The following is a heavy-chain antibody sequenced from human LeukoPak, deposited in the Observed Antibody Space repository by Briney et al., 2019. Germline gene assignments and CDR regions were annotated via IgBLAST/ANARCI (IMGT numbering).Heavy chain of an antibody. V-gene: IGHV1-2*02. CDR1: GYTFTGYY. D-gene: IGHD6-13*01. CDR2: INPNSGGT. CDR3: ARDNSSSWYGYWHY. J-gene: IGHJ4*02. Sequence: ASMKVSCKASGYTFTGYYIHWLRQAPGQGLEWMGWINPNSGGTNYAQKFQGRVTMTRDTPISTAYIELSRLRSDDTAVYYCARDNSSSWYGYWHYWGQGTLVTVSS.